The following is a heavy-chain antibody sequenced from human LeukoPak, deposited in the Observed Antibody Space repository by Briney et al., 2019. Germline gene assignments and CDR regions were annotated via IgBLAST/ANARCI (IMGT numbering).Heavy chain of an antibody. Sequence: NPGGSLRLSCAASGFTFSNAWMSWVRQAPGKGLEWVGRIKSKTDGGTADYAAPVKGRFTISRDDSKNTLYLQMNSLRAEDTAVYYCARVSSSSWQAYDYWGQGTLVTVSS. CDR1: GFTFSNAW. CDR2: IKSKTDGGTA. D-gene: IGHD6-13*01. J-gene: IGHJ4*02. CDR3: ARVSSSSWQAYDY. V-gene: IGHV3-15*01.